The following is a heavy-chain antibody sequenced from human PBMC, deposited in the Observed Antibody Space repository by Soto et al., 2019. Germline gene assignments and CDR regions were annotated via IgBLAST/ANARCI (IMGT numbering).Heavy chain of an antibody. CDR3: AHPRIVGTSSSAYYFDY. Sequence: QITLKESGPTLVNPTQTLTLTCTFSGFSLSTSAVGVGWIRQPPGKALEWLALIYWDDDKRYSPSLKSRLTITRGTSKNQVVLRMTKMDPVDTATYFCAHPRIVGTSSSAYYFDYWGQGTLVTVSS. D-gene: IGHD1-26*01. CDR2: IYWDDDK. CDR1: GFSLSTSAVG. V-gene: IGHV2-5*02. J-gene: IGHJ4*02.